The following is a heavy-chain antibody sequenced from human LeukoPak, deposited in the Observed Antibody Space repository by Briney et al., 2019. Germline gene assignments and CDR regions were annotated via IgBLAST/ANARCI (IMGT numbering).Heavy chain of an antibody. V-gene: IGHV4-39*07. CDR3: ARGYYDSSGYYPIDY. CDR2: IYYSGST. Sequence: PSETLSLTCTVSGGSISSSSYYWGWIRQPPGKGLEWIGSIYYSGSTYYNPSLKSRVTISVDTSKNQFSLKLSSVTAADTAVYYCARGYYDSSGYYPIDYWGQGTLVTVSS. D-gene: IGHD3-22*01. J-gene: IGHJ4*02. CDR1: GGSISSSSYY.